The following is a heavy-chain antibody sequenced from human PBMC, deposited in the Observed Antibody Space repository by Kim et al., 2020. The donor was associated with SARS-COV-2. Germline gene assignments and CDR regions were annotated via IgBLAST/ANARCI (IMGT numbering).Heavy chain of an antibody. J-gene: IGHJ4*02. CDR2: ISSSSYI. CDR3: ARVPDIVGASGEKTFDY. D-gene: IGHD1-26*01. V-gene: IGHV3-21*01. CDR1: GFTFSSYS. Sequence: GGSLRLSCAASGFTFSSYSMNWVRQAPGKGLEWVSSISSSSYIYYADSVKGRFTISRDNAKNSLYLQMNSLRAEDTAVYYCARVPDIVGASGEKTFDYWGQGTLVTVSS.